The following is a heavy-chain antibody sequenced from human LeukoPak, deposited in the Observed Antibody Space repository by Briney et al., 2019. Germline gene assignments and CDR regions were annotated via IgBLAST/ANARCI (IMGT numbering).Heavy chain of an antibody. V-gene: IGHV3-23*01. J-gene: IGHJ6*03. CDR3: AKGSMVRGVIKETDYYYYMDV. Sequence: GGSLRLSCAASGFTFSSYGMSWVRQAPGKGLEWVSAISGSGGSTYYADSVKGRFTISRDNSKNTLYLQMNGLRAEDTAVYYCAKGSMVRGVIKETDYYYYMDVWGKGNTVTISS. CDR1: GFTFSSYG. D-gene: IGHD3-10*01. CDR2: ISGSGGST.